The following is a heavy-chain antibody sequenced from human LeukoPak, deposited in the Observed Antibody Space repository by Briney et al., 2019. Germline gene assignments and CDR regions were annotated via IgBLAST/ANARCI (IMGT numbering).Heavy chain of an antibody. V-gene: IGHV3-30*03. CDR1: GFTFSSYG. D-gene: IGHD2-2*01. CDR2: ISYDGSNK. J-gene: IGHJ4*02. Sequence: PGGSLRLSCAASGFTFSSYGMHWVRQAPGKGLEWVAVISYDGSNKYYADSVKGRFTISRDNSKNTLYLQMNSLRAEDTAVYYCARGQSYQAYYFDYWGQGTLVTVSS. CDR3: ARGQSYQAYYFDY.